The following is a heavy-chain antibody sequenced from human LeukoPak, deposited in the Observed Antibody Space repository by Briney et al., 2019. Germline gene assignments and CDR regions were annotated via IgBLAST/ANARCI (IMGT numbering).Heavy chain of an antibody. CDR3: ARDRDSSGWYYFDY. J-gene: IGHJ4*02. V-gene: IGHV1-69*04. CDR2: IIPILGIA. D-gene: IGHD6-19*01. Sequence: AAVKVSCEASGGTFSSYTISWVRQAPGQGLEWMGRIIPILGIANYAQKFQGRVTITADKSTSTAYMELSSLRSEDTAVYYCARDRDSSGWYYFDYWGQGTLVTVSS. CDR1: GGTFSSYT.